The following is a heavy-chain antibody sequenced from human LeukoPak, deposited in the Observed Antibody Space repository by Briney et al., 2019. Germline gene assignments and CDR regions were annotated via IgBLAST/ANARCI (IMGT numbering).Heavy chain of an antibody. CDR3: ARDYYDKTYYFDY. D-gene: IGHD3-22*01. Sequence: GGSLRLSCAASGFTFSSYSMNWVRQAPGKGLEWVSSISSSSSYIYYADSVKSRFTISRDNAKNSLYLQMNSLRAEDTAVYYCARDYYDKTYYFDYWGQGTLVTVSS. V-gene: IGHV3-21*01. CDR1: GFTFSSYS. CDR2: ISSSSSYI. J-gene: IGHJ4*02.